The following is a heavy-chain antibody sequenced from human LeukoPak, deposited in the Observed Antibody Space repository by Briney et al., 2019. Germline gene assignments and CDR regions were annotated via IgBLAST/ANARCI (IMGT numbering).Heavy chain of an antibody. CDR1: GGSISSGTYY. CDR2: IYYSGRT. V-gene: IGHV4-39*01. J-gene: IGHJ4*02. D-gene: IGHD3-3*01. Sequence: SETLSLTCTVSGGSISSGTYYWGWIRQPPGKGLEWIGSIYYSGRTYYNLSLKSRVTISVDTSKNQFSLKLSSVTAADTAVYYCARGLLHYDFWSGYYTSDRPLVFDYWGQGTLVTVSS. CDR3: ARGLLHYDFWSGYYTSDRPLVFDY.